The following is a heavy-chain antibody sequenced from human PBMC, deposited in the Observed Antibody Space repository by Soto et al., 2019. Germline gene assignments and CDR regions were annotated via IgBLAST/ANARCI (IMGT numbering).Heavy chain of an antibody. CDR1: GYTFTSYG. Sequence: QVQLVQSGAEVKKPGASVKVSCKASGYTFTSYGITWVRQAPGQGLEWMGGISAYNGNTNYAQKLQGRVTMTTDTSTSTAYMELRSLRSDDTAVYYCARASSYCGGDCYYYYGMDVCGQGTTVTVSS. J-gene: IGHJ6*02. V-gene: IGHV1-18*01. CDR2: ISAYNGNT. D-gene: IGHD2-21*02. CDR3: ARASSYCGGDCYYYYGMDV.